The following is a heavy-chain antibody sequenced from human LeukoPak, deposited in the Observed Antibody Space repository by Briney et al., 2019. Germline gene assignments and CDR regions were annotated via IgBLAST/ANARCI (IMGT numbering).Heavy chain of an antibody. J-gene: IGHJ4*02. CDR3: ARQVYCGGDCYYSTPVDY. D-gene: IGHD2-21*02. CDR1: GFTFSSYS. CDR2: ISSSGSYI. V-gene: IGHV3-21*01. Sequence: GGSLRLSCAASGFTFSSYSMNWVRQAPGKGLEWVSSISSSGSYIYYADSVKGRFTISRDNAKKSLYLQMNSLRAEDTAVYYCARQVYCGGDCYYSTPVDYWGQGTLVTVSS.